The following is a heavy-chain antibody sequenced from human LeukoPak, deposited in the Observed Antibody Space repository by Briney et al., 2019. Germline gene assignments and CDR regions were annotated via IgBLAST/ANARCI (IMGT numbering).Heavy chain of an antibody. CDR2: INPSGGST. V-gene: IGHV1-46*01. J-gene: IGHJ4*02. D-gene: IGHD6-13*01. CDR1: GGTFSSYA. Sequence: ASVKVSCKASGGTFSSYAISWVRQAPGQGLEWMGIINPSGGSTSYAQKFQGRVTMTRDTSTSTVYMELSSLRSEDTAVYYCARDPRSIAAAGYFDYWGQGTLVTVSS. CDR3: ARDPRSIAAAGYFDY.